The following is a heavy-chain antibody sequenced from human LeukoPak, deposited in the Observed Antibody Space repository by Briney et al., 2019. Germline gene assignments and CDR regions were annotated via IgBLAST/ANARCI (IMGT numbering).Heavy chain of an antibody. V-gene: IGHV4-30-4*01. CDR2: IYYSGST. J-gene: IGHJ4*02. Sequence: PSETLSLTCTVSGGSISSGDYYWSWIRQPPGKGLEWIGYIYYSGSTYYNPSLKSRVTISVDTSKNQFSLKLSSVTAADTAVYYCARVDTAMAIDYWGQGTLVTVSS. D-gene: IGHD5-18*01. CDR1: GGSISSGDYY. CDR3: ARVDTAMAIDY.